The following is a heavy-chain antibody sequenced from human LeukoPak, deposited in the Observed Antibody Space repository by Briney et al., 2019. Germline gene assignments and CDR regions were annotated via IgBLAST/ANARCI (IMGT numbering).Heavy chain of an antibody. CDR1: GFTVSSNY. CDR2: ICSGGST. J-gene: IGHJ4*02. CDR3: ARDEASGAFDY. V-gene: IGHV3-53*05. D-gene: IGHD3-10*01. Sequence: GGSLRLSCAASGFTVSSNYMSWVRQAPGKGLEWVSVICSGGSTYYADSVKGLFTISRDNSKNTLYLQMDSLRPDDTAIYYCARDEASGAFDYWAREPWSPSPQ.